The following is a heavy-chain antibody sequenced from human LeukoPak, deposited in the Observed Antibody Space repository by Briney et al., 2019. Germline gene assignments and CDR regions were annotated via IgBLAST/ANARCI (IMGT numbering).Heavy chain of an antibody. CDR2: IYHSGST. J-gene: IGHJ4*02. V-gene: IGHV4-4*02. CDR1: GDSISSSNW. CDR3: AREIYGDPTSVFGY. D-gene: IGHD4-17*01. Sequence: PSGTLSLTCAVSGDSISSSNWWSWVRQPPGKGLEWIGEIYHSGSTNYNPSLKSRVTISVDTSKNQFSLKLTSVTAADTAVYYCAREIYGDPTSVFGYWGQGTLVTVSS.